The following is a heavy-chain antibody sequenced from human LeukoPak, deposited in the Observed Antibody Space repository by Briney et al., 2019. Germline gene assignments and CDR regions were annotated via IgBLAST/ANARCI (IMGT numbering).Heavy chain of an antibody. D-gene: IGHD5-12*01. J-gene: IGHJ6*03. CDR2: IYYSGST. Sequence: SETLSLTCTVSDGSISSHCWSWVRQPPGKGLEWIGYIYYSGSTNYNPSLKSRVTISVDTSKNQFSLKLSSVTAADTAVYYCASAGYSGYDHYYYYYMDVWGKGTTVTVSS. CDR3: ASAGYSGYDHYYYYYMDV. V-gene: IGHV4-59*11. CDR1: DGSISSHC.